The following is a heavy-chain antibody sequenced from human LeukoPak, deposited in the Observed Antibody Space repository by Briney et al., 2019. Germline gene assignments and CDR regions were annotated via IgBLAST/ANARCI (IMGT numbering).Heavy chain of an antibody. V-gene: IGHV4-59*12. CDR2: IYHSGSST. CDR1: GGSISSYY. J-gene: IGHJ5*02. D-gene: IGHD5-24*01. Sequence: SETLSLTCTVSGGSISSYYWTWMRQAPGKGLEWIGYIYHSGSSTYYNPSLNSRLSIPVDTSKNQFSLKLSSVTAADTAVYYCARDRVEMATILVAWFDPWGQGTLVTVSS. CDR3: ARDRVEMATILVAWFDP.